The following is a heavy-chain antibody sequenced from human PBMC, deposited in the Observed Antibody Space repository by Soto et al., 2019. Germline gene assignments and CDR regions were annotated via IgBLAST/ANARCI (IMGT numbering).Heavy chain of an antibody. CDR3: ARDRYCSGGSCGRRTDNWFDP. Sequence: ASVKVSCKASGYTFTSYGISWVRQAPGQGLEWMGWISAYNGNTNYAQKLQGRVTMTTDTSTSTAYMELRSLRSDDTAVCYCARDRYCSGGSCGRRTDNWFDPWGQGTLVTVSS. D-gene: IGHD2-15*01. J-gene: IGHJ5*02. CDR2: ISAYNGNT. CDR1: GYTFTSYG. V-gene: IGHV1-18*01.